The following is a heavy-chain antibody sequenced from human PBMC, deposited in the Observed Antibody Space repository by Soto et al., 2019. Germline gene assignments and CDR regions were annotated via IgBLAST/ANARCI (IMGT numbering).Heavy chain of an antibody. J-gene: IGHJ3*02. V-gene: IGHV4-39*01. CDR1: GGSISSSSYY. D-gene: IGHD2-2*01. Sequence: SETLSLTCTVSGGSISSSSYYWGWIRQPPGKGLEWIGSIYYSGSTYYNPSLKSRVTISVDTSKNQFSLKLSSVTAADTAVYYCARPRDIVVVPAATLGAFDIWGQGTMVTVSS. CDR2: IYYSGST. CDR3: ARPRDIVVVPAATLGAFDI.